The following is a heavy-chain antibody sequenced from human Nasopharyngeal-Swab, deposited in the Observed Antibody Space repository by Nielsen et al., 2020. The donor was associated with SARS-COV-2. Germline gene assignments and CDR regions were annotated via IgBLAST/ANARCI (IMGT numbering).Heavy chain of an antibody. CDR1: GYTFTSYG. V-gene: IGHV1-18*01. D-gene: IGHD1-26*01. Sequence: ASVKVSCKASGYTFTSYGISWVRQAPGQGLEWMGWISAYNGNTNYAQKLQGRVTMTTDTSTSTAYMELRSLRSDDTAVYYCARGNYGGSSELRGNDAFDIWAKGQWSPSLQ. CDR2: ISAYNGNT. J-gene: IGHJ3*02. CDR3: ARGNYGGSSELRGNDAFDI.